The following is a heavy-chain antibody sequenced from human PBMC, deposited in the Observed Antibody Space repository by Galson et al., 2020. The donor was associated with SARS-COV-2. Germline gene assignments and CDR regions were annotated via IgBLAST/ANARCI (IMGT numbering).Heavy chain of an antibody. D-gene: IGHD6-25*01. CDR3: AREGGSGIIAAATDY. J-gene: IGHJ4*02. CDR1: GFTFSNYA. Sequence: PGGSLRLSCEASGFTFSNYAMHWVRQAPGKGLEWVAVIWYDGANKFYADSVKGRFTISRDNSKNTLYLQMNSLRAEDTAIYYCAREGGSGIIAAATDYWGQGTLVTVSS. V-gene: IGHV3-33*01. CDR2: IWYDGANK.